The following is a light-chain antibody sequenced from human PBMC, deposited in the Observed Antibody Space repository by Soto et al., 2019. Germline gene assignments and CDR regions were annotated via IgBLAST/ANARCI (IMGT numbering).Light chain of an antibody. CDR2: INYDGTH. Sequence: QSVVTRSPSASASLGASVKLTCTLSSGHSTYAIAWHQQQSEKGPRFLMKINYDGTHSKGDGFFDRFSGSSSGAERHLTISRLQSEDEADYYCQSLGTGIQVFGVGTKLTVL. V-gene: IGLV4-69*01. J-gene: IGLJ3*02. CDR1: SGHSTYA. CDR3: QSLGTGIQV.